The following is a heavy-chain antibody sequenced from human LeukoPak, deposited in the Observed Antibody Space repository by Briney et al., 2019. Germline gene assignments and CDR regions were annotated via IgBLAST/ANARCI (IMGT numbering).Heavy chain of an antibody. CDR1: GFPFTTYW. Sequence: GGSLRLSCAASGFPFTTYWMSWVRQAPGKGLEWVAFIRNDGNKKYYADSVKGRFTISRDNSKNTVYLQMNSLRAEDTAVYYCARDWVAAGGDYMDVWGKGSTVIISS. CDR2: IRNDGNKK. D-gene: IGHD6-13*01. CDR3: ARDWVAAGGDYMDV. V-gene: IGHV3-30*02. J-gene: IGHJ6*03.